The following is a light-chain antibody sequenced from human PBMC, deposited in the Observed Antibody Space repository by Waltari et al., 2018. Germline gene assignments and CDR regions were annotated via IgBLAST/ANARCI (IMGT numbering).Light chain of an antibody. CDR1: QSVSRY. Sequence: ILTQSPATLSLSPGERATLSCRASQSVSRYLAWYQHKPGQAPRLLISGVSIRASGIPDRFSGSGSGTDFTLTISSLEPEDFAVYYCQKYSDSPHSFGLGTKVEIK. V-gene: IGKV3-20*01. CDR3: QKYSDSPHS. CDR2: GVS. J-gene: IGKJ2*03.